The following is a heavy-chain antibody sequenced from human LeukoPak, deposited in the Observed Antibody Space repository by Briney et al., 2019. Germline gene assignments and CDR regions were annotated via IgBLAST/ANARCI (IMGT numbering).Heavy chain of an antibody. J-gene: IGHJ4*02. CDR1: GGSFSGYY. V-gene: IGHV4-34*01. CDR2: INHSGSS. Sequence: SEALSLTCAVYGGSFSGYYWSWIRQPPGKGLEWIGEINHSGSSNYNPSLKSRVTISVDTSKNQFSLKLSSVTAADTAVYYCASSVSYSTIDYWGQGTLVTVSS. D-gene: IGHD1-26*01. CDR3: ASSVSYSTIDY.